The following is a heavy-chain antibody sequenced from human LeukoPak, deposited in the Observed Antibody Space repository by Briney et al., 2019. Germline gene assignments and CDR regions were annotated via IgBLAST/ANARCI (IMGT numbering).Heavy chain of an antibody. CDR1: GGSISTNPYF. CDR2: ISSSGSP. Sequence: SETLSLTCTVSGGSISTNPYFWAWVRQPPGQGPEWIATISSSGSPYYTTSLKSRVAISIDTSKNQFSLRLTSVTAADTAVYYCARHLKHLGAGNSLNWFDPWGQGTLVTVSS. D-gene: IGHD3-10*01. V-gene: IGHV4-39*01. CDR3: ARHLKHLGAGNSLNWFDP. J-gene: IGHJ5*02.